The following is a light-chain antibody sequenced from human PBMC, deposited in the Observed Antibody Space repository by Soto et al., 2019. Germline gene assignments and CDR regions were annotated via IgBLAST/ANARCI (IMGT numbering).Light chain of an antibody. J-gene: IGKJ2*01. CDR1: QSLVDNDAYSY. CDR3: MQALQAPLYT. Sequence: VVMTQSPLSLPVTLGEPASVSCRSSQSLVDNDAYSYLSWFHQRPGQSPRRLIYRVSNRDSGVPDRFSGSGSGTDLTLKISRVEAEDVGVYYCMQALQAPLYTFGQGTKLEIK. V-gene: IGKV2-30*01. CDR2: RVS.